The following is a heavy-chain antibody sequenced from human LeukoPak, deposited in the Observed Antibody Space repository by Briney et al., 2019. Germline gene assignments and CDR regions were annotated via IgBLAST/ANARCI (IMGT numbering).Heavy chain of an antibody. CDR1: GYTFTGYC. D-gene: IGHD5-24*01. V-gene: IGHV1-2*06. CDR3: ARSKPVEMATIDY. CDR2: INPNSGGT. Sequence: ASVKVSCKASGYTFTGYCMHWVRQAPGQGLEWMGRINPNSGGTNYAQKFQGRVTMTRDTSISTAYMELSRLRSDDTAVYYCARSKPVEMATIDYWGQGTLVTISS. J-gene: IGHJ4*02.